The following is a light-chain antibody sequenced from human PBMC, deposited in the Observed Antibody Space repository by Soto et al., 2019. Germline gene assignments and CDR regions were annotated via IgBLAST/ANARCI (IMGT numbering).Light chain of an antibody. Sequence: VLTQAPGTLSLSPGERATLSCSASQSVYNNYLAWYQQKPGQAPRLLIYDASNRAAGIPARFSGSGSGTDFTLTISSLEPEDLAVYYCQQRTNWPPITFGQGTRLEIK. CDR3: QQRTNWPPIT. J-gene: IGKJ5*01. V-gene: IGKV3-11*01. CDR2: DAS. CDR1: QSVYNNY.